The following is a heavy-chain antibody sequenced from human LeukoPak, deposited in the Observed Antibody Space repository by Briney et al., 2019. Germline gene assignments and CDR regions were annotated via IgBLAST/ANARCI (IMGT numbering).Heavy chain of an antibody. CDR3: ARAEWELGHYFDY. Sequence: SVKVSCKASGGTFSSYAISWVRQAPGQGLEWMGGIIPIFGTANYAQKFQGRVTITTDESTSTAYMELSSLRPEDTAVYYCARAEWELGHYFDYWGQGTLVTVSS. V-gene: IGHV1-69*05. CDR2: IIPIFGTA. CDR1: GGTFSSYA. J-gene: IGHJ4*02. D-gene: IGHD1-26*01.